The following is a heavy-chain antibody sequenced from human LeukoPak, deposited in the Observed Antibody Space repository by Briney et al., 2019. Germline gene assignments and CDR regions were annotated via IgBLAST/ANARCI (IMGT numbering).Heavy chain of an antibody. CDR1: GGSISSSSYY. D-gene: IGHD3-10*02. CDR2: IYYSGST. Sequence: PSETLSLTCTVSGGSISSSSYYWGWIRQPPGKGLEWIGSIYYSGSTYYNPSLKSRVTISVDTSKNQFSLKLSSVTAADTAVYYCASPNYGRKTGDAFDIWGQGTTVTVSS. J-gene: IGHJ3*02. V-gene: IGHV4-39*01. CDR3: ASPNYGRKTGDAFDI.